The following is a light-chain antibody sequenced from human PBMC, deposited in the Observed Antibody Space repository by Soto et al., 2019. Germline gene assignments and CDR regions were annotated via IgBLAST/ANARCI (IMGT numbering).Light chain of an antibody. Sequence: IVMTQSPATLSVSPGERATLSCRASQSVSSNLAWYQQKPGQAPRLLIYGASTRATGIPARFSGSGSGTDFTHTITGLQSEDFAVYYCQQYNSWLTFGGGTKVEIK. V-gene: IGKV3-15*01. CDR3: QQYNSWLT. J-gene: IGKJ4*01. CDR2: GAS. CDR1: QSVSSN.